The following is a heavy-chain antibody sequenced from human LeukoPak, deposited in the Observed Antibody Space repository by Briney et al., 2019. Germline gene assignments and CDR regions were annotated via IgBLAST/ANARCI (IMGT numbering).Heavy chain of an antibody. V-gene: IGHV3-33*08. D-gene: IGHD2-15*01. CDR3: VRDPCSGGSCYSAY. CDR1: GFTFTDHY. J-gene: IGHJ4*02. CDR2: IWDDGNNK. Sequence: GGSLRLSCAASGFTFTDHYMSWVRQAPGKGLEWVAVIWDDGNNKNYADSVKGRFTISRDNSKNTLYLQMNSLRVEDTAVYYCVRDPCSGGSCYSAYWGQGTQVTVSS.